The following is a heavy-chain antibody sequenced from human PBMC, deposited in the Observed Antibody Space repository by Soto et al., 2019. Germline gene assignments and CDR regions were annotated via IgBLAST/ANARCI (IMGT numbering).Heavy chain of an antibody. CDR1: GDRFSRNSAA. Sequence: SEHLSLTGDIAGDRFSRNSAACNWIRQSPSLGLELLGRTYYRSKWYNDYAVSVKSRITINPDTSKNQFSLQLNSVTPEDTAVYYCARDGTIFGVVIKGYYGMDVWGQGHTVTVS. V-gene: IGHV6-1*01. CDR2: TYYRSKWYN. J-gene: IGHJ6*02. D-gene: IGHD3-3*01. CDR3: ARDGTIFGVVIKGYYGMDV.